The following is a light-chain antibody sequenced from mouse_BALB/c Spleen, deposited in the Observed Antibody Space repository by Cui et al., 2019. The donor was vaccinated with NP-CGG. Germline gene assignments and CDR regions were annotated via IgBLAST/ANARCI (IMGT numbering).Light chain of an antibody. CDR1: TGAVTTSNS. J-gene: IGLJ1*01. Sequence: QAVVTQESALTTSPGETVTLTCRSSTGAVTTSNSANWVQEKPAHFFPRLIGGTNNRTPGVPARFSGSLIGDKAALTITGAQTEDEAIYFCALWYSNHWVFGGGTKLTVL. CDR2: GTN. CDR3: ALWYSNHWV. V-gene: IGLV1*01.